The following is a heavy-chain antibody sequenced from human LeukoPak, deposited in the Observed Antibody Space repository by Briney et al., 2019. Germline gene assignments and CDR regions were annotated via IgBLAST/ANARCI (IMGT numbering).Heavy chain of an antibody. Sequence: SETLSLTCIVSGGSISSGSYYWSWIRQPAGMGLEWIGRIYTSGSTNYNPSLKSRVTISVDTSKNQFSLKLSSVTAADTAVYYCARAFFGYSSSAVGDWGQGTLVTVSS. CDR1: GGSISSGSYY. J-gene: IGHJ4*02. D-gene: IGHD6-6*01. V-gene: IGHV4-61*02. CDR3: ARAFFGYSSSAVGD. CDR2: IYTSGST.